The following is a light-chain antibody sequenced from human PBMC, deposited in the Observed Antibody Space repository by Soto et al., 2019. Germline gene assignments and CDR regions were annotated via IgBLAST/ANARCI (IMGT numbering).Light chain of an antibody. CDR3: RSLNSSRTAV. CDR1: SSDVGGYNY. CDR2: DIS. V-gene: IGLV2-14*03. J-gene: IGLJ3*02. Sequence: QSVLTQPASVSGSPGQSITISCTGTSSDVGGYNYVSWYQQHPGKAPKLMIYDISDRPSGVSKRFSGSKSGNTASLTISGLQAEDEADYYCRSLNSSRTAVFGGRTQLTVL.